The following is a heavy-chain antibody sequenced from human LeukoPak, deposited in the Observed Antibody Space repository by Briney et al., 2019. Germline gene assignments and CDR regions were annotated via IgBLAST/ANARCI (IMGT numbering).Heavy chain of an antibody. CDR2: IIPIFGTA. V-gene: IGHV1-69*13. D-gene: IGHD1-7*01. CDR1: GGTFSSYA. Sequence: SVKVSCKASGGTFSSYAISWVRQAPGQGLEWMGGIIPIFGTANYAQKFQGRVTITADESTSTAYMELSSLRSDDTAVYYCARDWNYVNDDFDIWGQGTMVTVSS. CDR3: ARDWNYVNDDFDI. J-gene: IGHJ3*02.